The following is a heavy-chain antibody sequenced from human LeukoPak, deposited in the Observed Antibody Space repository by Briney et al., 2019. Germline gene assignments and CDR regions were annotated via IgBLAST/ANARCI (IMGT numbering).Heavy chain of an antibody. CDR3: AREYYDSSDYPRQHYFDY. CDR2: IWYDGSYK. CDR1: GFTFITYG. D-gene: IGHD3-22*01. V-gene: IGHV3-33*01. Sequence: PGRSLRLSCAASGFTFITYGMPWVRQAPGKGLEWVALIWYDGSYKYYADSVKGRFTISRDNSKNTLYLQMNSLRAEDTAVYYCAREYYDSSDYPRQHYFDYWGQGTLVTVSS. J-gene: IGHJ4*02.